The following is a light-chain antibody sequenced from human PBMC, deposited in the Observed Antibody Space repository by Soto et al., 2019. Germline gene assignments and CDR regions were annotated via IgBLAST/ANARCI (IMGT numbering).Light chain of an antibody. Sequence: SASATPGQRVTISCSGTNSNIGSNTIAWYQQLPGTAPKRLIHSNNQRPSGVPDRFSASKSGTSASLAISGLQSEDEADYYCATWDDSLNGYVFGTGTKVTVL. CDR2: SNN. V-gene: IGLV1-44*01. J-gene: IGLJ1*01. CDR1: NSNIGSNT. CDR3: ATWDDSLNGYV.